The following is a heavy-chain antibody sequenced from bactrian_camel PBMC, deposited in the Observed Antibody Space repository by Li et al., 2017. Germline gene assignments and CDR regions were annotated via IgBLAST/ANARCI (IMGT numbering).Heavy chain of an antibody. V-gene: IGHV3S1*01. Sequence: HVQLVESGGGLVQPGGSLTLSCAASGFTFSDYWMYWIRQAPGKGLEWVATISNRGRTTYYLNSVKGRFTISRDNAKNTVYLQMNSLKPEDTAVYYCATITDDEDYWGQGTQVTVS. CDR1: GFTFSDYW. CDR3: ATITDDEDY. CDR2: ISNRGRTT. J-gene: IGHJ4*01.